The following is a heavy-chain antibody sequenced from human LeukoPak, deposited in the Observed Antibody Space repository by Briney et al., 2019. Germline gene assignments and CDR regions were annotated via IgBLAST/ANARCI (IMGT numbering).Heavy chain of an antibody. CDR3: ARKNSSWYVY. CDR2: INHSGST. Sequence: SETLCLTCAVYGGSFSGYYWSWIRQPPGKGLEWIGEINHSGSTNYNPSLKSRVTISVDTSKNQFSLKLSSVTAADTAVYYCARKNSSWYVYWGQGTLVTVSS. CDR1: GGSFSGYY. V-gene: IGHV4-34*01. J-gene: IGHJ4*02. D-gene: IGHD6-13*01.